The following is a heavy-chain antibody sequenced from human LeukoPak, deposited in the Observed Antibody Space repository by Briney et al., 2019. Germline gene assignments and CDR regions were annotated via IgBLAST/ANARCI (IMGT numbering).Heavy chain of an antibody. D-gene: IGHD2-15*01. J-gene: IGHJ4*02. CDR2: INPNSGGT. V-gene: IGHV1-2*02. Sequence: ASVKVSCKASGYTFTGYYMHWVRQAPGQGLEWMGWINPNSGGTLYAQNFQGRVTMTRDTSISTAYMELSSLRSDDTAVYYCARVEAIDYWGQGTLVTVSS. CDR1: GYTFTGYY. CDR3: ARVEAIDY.